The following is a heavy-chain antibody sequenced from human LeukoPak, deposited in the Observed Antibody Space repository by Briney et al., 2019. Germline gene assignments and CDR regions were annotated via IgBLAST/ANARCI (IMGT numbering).Heavy chain of an antibody. J-gene: IGHJ4*02. V-gene: IGHV1-2*02. Sequence: GASVKVSCKASGYTFTGYYIHWVRQAPGQGLEWMGWINPNSGGTNYQGRVTKTRNTSISTAYMELSRLRSDDTAVYYCARVLQKQLSDYWGQGTLVTVSS. D-gene: IGHD6-13*01. CDR1: GYTFTGYY. CDR3: ARVLQKQLSDY. CDR2: INPNSGGT.